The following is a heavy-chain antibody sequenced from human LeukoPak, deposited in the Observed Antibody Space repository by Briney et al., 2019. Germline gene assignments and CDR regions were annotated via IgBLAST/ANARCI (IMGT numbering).Heavy chain of an antibody. D-gene: IGHD5-12*01. CDR2: IYYSGST. CDR1: GGSISSSSYY. Sequence: PSETLSLTCTVSGGSISSSSYYWGWIRQPPGKGLEWIGSIYYSGSTYYNPSLKSRVTISVDTSKNQFSLKLSSVTAADTAVYYCARFDWGYEIDYWGQGTLVTVSS. V-gene: IGHV4-39*07. CDR3: ARFDWGYEIDY. J-gene: IGHJ4*02.